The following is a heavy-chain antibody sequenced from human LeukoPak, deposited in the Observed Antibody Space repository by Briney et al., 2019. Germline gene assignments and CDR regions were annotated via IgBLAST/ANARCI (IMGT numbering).Heavy chain of an antibody. CDR2: IISSSSVI. Sequence: GGSLRLSCSTSGFTFSSYSLNWVRQAPGKGLEWISYIISSSSVIYYADSVKGRFTISRDNAKSSLYLQMNSLRAEDTAVYYCARARPGYDTPPYYFDFWGQGTLVTVSS. CDR3: ARARPGYDTPPYYFDF. J-gene: IGHJ4*02. D-gene: IGHD3-16*01. CDR1: GFTFSSYS. V-gene: IGHV3-48*01.